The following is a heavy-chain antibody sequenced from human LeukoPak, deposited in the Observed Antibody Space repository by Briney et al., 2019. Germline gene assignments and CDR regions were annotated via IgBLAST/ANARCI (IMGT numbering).Heavy chain of an antibody. D-gene: IGHD3-3*01. CDR1: GFTFSNYA. V-gene: IGHV3-48*02. CDR3: ARDSGVDAHLDY. CDR2: ISKTSTTI. Sequence: GGSLRLSCAASGFTFSNYAVNWVRQAPGKGLEWISYISKTSTTIYYADSVKGRFTISRDNAKNSLYLQMSSLRDEDTAVYYCARDSGVDAHLDYWGQGTLVTLSA. J-gene: IGHJ4*02.